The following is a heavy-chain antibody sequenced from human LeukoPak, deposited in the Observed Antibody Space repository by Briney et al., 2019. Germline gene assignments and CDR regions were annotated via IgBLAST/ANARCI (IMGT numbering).Heavy chain of an antibody. J-gene: IGHJ4*02. CDR2: INPNSGGT. D-gene: IGHD6-13*01. Sequence: GASVKVSCKASGYTFTGYYMHWVRQAPGQGLEWMGWINPNSGGTNYAQKFQGRVTMTRDTSISTAYMELSRLRSDDTAVYYCARDGGYSSSWYGVLSAWGQGTLVTVSS. CDR3: ARDGGYSSSWYGVLSA. V-gene: IGHV1-2*02. CDR1: GYTFTGYY.